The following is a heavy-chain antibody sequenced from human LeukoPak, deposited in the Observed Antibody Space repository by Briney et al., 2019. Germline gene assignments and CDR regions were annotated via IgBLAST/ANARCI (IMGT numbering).Heavy chain of an antibody. J-gene: IGHJ4*02. CDR3: ARLASLVAAAAHY. D-gene: IGHD6-13*01. CDR1: GYTFTSYG. V-gene: IGHV1-18*01. CDR2: ISGYNGNT. Sequence: ASVKVSCKASGYTFTSYGIIWVRQAPGKGLECMGWISGYNGNTNYAQKVQGRVTMTTDTSSSTAYMEVRSLRSDDTAVYYCARLASLVAAAAHYWGQGTLVTVSS.